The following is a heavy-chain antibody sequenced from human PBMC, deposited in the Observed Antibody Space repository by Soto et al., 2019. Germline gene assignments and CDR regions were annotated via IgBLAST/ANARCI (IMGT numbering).Heavy chain of an antibody. J-gene: IGHJ4*02. D-gene: IGHD2-21*02. CDR3: AKDAVYGDGLWLAAN. V-gene: IGHV3-23*01. CDR2: MTGSGGDI. CDR1: RFTFSIYG. Sequence: GGSPRLSCESSRFTFSIYGMMWVRHAPGRGHEWVAGMTGSGGDIRYADSVSGRFTISKDNSKKTLYLQMNSLRDEDKAMYYCAKDAVYGDGLWLAANWGQGTLVTVSS.